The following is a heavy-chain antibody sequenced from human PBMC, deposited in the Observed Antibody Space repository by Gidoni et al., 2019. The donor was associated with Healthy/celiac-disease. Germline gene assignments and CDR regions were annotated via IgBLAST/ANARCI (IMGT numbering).Heavy chain of an antibody. CDR3: ARSIAARPVYYGMDV. CDR2: ISYDGSNK. D-gene: IGHD6-6*01. CDR1: GCTFSSYA. J-gene: IGHJ6*02. V-gene: IGHV3-30-3*01. Sequence: QVQLVESGGGVVQPGRSLRLSCAASGCTFSSYAMHWVRQAPVMGMEWVAVISYDGSNKYYADSVKGRFTISRDNSKNTLYLQMNSLSAEDTAVYYCARSIAARPVYYGMDVWGQGTTVTVSS.